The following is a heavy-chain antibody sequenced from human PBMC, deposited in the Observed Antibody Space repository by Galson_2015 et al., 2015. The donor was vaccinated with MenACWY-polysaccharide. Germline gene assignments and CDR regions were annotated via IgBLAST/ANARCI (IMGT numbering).Heavy chain of an antibody. CDR2: ISGRGGST. CDR3: AKDRLGHWALDY. Sequence: SLRLSCAASGFTFSSFDMSWVRQAPGKGLEWVSTISGRGGSTYYADSVKGRFTISRDNSKNTLYLQMNSLRAEDTAVYYCAKDRLGHWALDYWGQGTLVTVSS. CDR1: GFTFSSFD. J-gene: IGHJ4*02. V-gene: IGHV3-23*01. D-gene: IGHD3/OR15-3a*01.